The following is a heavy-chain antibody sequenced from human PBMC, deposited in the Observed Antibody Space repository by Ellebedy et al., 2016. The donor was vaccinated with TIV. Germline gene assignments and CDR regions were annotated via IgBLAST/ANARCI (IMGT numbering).Heavy chain of an antibody. D-gene: IGHD1-7*01. CDR1: GYSFTSYD. J-gene: IGHJ4*02. CDR2: MNPHIGNT. CDR3: TRAYSNYDPYDN. Sequence: ASVTVSCXTSGYSFTSYDIHWVRQATGHGLEWMGWMNPHIGNTGYAQKFLGRVTMTRNTSISTAYMELNSLRSEDTAVYYCTRAYSNYDPYDNWGQGTLVTVSS. V-gene: IGHV1-8*01.